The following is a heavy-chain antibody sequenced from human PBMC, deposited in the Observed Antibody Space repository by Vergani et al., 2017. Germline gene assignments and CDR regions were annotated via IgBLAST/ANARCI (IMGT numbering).Heavy chain of an antibody. CDR3: ARALHAQNSRYYYYYGMDV. D-gene: IGHD4-11*01. CDR1: GYTFTGYY. CDR2: INPNSGGT. V-gene: IGHV1-2*02. J-gene: IGHJ6*02. Sequence: QVQLVQSGAEVKKPGASVKVSCKASGYTFTGYYMHWVRQAPGQGLEGMGWINPNSGGTKYAQKFQGRVTMTRDTSISTAYMELSRLRSDDTAVYYCARALHAQNSRYYYYYGMDVWGQGTTVTVSS.